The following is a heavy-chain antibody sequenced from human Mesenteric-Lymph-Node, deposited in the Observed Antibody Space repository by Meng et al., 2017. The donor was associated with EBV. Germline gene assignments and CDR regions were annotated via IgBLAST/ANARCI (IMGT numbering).Heavy chain of an antibody. J-gene: IGHJ4*02. D-gene: IGHD1-26*01. CDR1: GFSPSTSGVG. CDR3: ARRPYSWNFDF. V-gene: IGHV2-5*02. CDR2: IYWDDDK. Sequence: QITLKESGPTLVQPTQTLTLTCTFSGFSPSTSGVGVGWIRQPPGKALEWLALIYWDDDKRYSPSLKSRLTITKDTSKNQVVLTMTNMDPVDTATYYCARRPYSWNFDFWGQGTLVTVSS.